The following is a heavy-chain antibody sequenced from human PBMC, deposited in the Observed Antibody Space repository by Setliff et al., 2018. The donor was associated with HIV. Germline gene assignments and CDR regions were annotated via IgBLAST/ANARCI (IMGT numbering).Heavy chain of an antibody. J-gene: IGHJ3*02. V-gene: IGHV3-66*02. D-gene: IGHD2-2*02. CDR2: IYTGGST. CDR3: VRDTPGSDNAFDI. CDR1: GFTVSTNY. Sequence: GGSLRLSCAASGFTVSTNYMSWVRQAPGKGLEWVSIIYTGGSTYYADSVKGRFTVSRDNSKNTLYLQMNSLRAEDTAVYYCVRDTPGSDNAFDIWGQGTMVTVSS.